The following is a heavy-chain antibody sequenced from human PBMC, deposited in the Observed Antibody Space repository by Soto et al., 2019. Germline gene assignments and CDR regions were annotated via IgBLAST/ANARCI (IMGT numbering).Heavy chain of an antibody. Sequence: QVQLVQSGAEVKKPGSSVKVSCKASGGTFSSYTISWVRQAPGQGLEWMGRIIPILGIANYAQKFQGRVTIXAXXSTSTAYMELSSLRSEDTAVYYCAGSAVAGTLGDYWGQGTLVTVSS. V-gene: IGHV1-69*02. D-gene: IGHD6-19*01. J-gene: IGHJ4*02. CDR3: AGSAVAGTLGDY. CDR2: IIPILGIA. CDR1: GGTFSSYT.